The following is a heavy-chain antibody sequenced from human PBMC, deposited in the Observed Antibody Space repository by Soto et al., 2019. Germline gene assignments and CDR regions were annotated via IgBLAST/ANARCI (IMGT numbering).Heavy chain of an antibody. V-gene: IGHV3-21*01. CDR1: GFTFSSYS. J-gene: IGHJ6*03. CDR3: ARDGVFYSSSSSYYYYYMDV. Sequence: GGSLRLSCAASGFTFSSYSMNWVRQAPGKGLEWVSSISSSSSYIYYADSVKGRFTISRDNAKNSLYLQMNSLRAEDTAVYYCARDGVFYSSSSSYYYYYMDVWGKGTTVTVSS. D-gene: IGHD6-6*01. CDR2: ISSSSSYI.